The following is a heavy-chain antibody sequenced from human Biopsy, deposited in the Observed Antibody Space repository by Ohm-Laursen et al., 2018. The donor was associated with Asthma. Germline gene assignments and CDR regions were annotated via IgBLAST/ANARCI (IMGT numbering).Heavy chain of an antibody. CDR3: ARDLSGYCTSSACYGFDS. Sequence: SETLSLTCTVSGGSLSSGPYYWSWVRQHPGKGLEWIGYINYRGSTFYSPSLESRVTVSVDTSKNQFSLKLSSVTAADTAVYYCARDLSGYCTSSACYGFDSWGQGTLVTVSS. V-gene: IGHV4-31*03. CDR1: GGSLSSGPYY. J-gene: IGHJ5*01. D-gene: IGHD2-8*01. CDR2: INYRGST.